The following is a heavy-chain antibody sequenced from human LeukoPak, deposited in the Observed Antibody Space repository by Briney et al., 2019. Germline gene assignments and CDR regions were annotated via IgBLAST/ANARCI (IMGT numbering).Heavy chain of an antibody. D-gene: IGHD6-19*01. Sequence: GRSLRLSCVASGFSFSNSGMHWVRQAPGKGLEWVAVLSYDGRHKYYADSLKGRFTISRDNSQNTLFLQMDSLRLEDSGVYYCAKDRGESVADPGDSWGQGTLVSVSS. V-gene: IGHV3-30*18. CDR1: GFSFSNSG. CDR2: LSYDGRHK. CDR3: AKDRGESVADPGDS. J-gene: IGHJ4*02.